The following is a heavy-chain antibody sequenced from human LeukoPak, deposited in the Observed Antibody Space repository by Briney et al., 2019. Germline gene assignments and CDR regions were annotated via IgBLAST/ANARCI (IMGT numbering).Heavy chain of an antibody. D-gene: IGHD2-15*01. Sequence: SETLSLTCLVSGFSISSDDCWGWIRQPPGKGLEWIGSIANRGSPFYTPSLKSRVTMSGDTPNNHFSLRMNSVSAADTAVYYCVRDGGFYYTASPNSWFDLWGQGTLVTVSS. CDR3: VRDGGFYYTASPNSWFDL. J-gene: IGHJ5*02. V-gene: IGHV4-38-2*02. CDR1: GFSISSDDC. CDR2: IANRGSP.